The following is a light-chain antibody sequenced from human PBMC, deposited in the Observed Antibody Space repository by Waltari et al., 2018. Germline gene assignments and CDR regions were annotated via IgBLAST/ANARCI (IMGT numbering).Light chain of an antibody. Sequence: QSALTQPPSASGSLGQSVTISCTGTNNDVGAYQYLSWYQQYPGKAPKLLIYDVTKRPSGVSDRFSGSKSGRTASLTVSGLQPEDEAIYSCCSYAGADSLLFGGGTKLTVL. CDR2: DVT. J-gene: IGLJ3*02. CDR3: CSYAGADSLL. CDR1: NNDVGAYQY. V-gene: IGLV2-8*01.